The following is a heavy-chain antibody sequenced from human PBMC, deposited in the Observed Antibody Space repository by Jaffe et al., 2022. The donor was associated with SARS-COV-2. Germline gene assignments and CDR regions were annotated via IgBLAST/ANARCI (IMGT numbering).Heavy chain of an antibody. CDR3: ASHRYSGYDFQGFAS. CDR1: GGSISTNSYF. J-gene: IGHJ4*02. V-gene: IGHV4-39*01. CDR2: MSYTGSS. Sequence: QLQLQESGPGLVKPSETLSLTCAVSGGSISTNSYFWGWIRQPPGRGLEWIGSMSYTGSSYYNPSLKSRVTISVDTSKNQFSLKLSSVTVADTAIYYCASHRYSGYDFQGFASWGQGTLVTVSS. D-gene: IGHD5-12*01.